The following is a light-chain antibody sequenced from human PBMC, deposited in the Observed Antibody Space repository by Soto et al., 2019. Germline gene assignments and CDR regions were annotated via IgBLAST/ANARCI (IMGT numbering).Light chain of an antibody. CDR3: GTWDSGLNVAK. Sequence: QSVLTQPPSVSAAPGQKVTISCSGGTSNIGQNSVSWYQQLPGTAPKLLIYDNNRRPSGTPDRFSGSKSGTSATLGITGLQTGDEADYYCGTWDSGLNVAKFGGGTKLT. CDR1: TSNIGQNS. V-gene: IGLV1-51*01. J-gene: IGLJ2*01. CDR2: DNN.